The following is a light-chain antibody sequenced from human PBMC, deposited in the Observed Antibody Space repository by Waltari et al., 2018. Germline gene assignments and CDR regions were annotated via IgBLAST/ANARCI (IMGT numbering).Light chain of an antibody. J-gene: IGLJ3*02. V-gene: IGLV2-14*03. Sequence: QSALTQPASVSGSPGQSITISCTATTSDFGANKYVSWYQQHPGNTPKVVIYDVTERPAGVSNRFSGSKSGSTASLTISGLQTEDEADYYCSSRTNSITWVFGGGTKVTVL. CDR2: DVT. CDR1: TSDFGANKY. CDR3: SSRTNSITWV.